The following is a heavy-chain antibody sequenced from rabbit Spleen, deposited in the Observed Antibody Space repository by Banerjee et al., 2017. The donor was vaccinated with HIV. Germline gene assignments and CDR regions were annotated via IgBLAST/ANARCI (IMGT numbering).Heavy chain of an antibody. D-gene: IGHD3-1*01. CDR2: IYGSNSVNT. CDR1: GFDISSYH. J-gene: IGHJ4*01. Sequence: QLKETGGGLVQPGGSLKLSCKASGFDISSYHMCWVRPAPGKGLEWIGAIYGSNSVNTYYANSVKGRFTISRDNAQSTVDLQMSSLTAADTATYFCARGGNNFQLWGPGTLVTVS. V-gene: IGHV1S7*01. CDR3: ARGGNNFQL.